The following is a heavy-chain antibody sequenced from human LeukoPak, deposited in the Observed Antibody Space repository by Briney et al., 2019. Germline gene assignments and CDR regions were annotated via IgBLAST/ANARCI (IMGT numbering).Heavy chain of an antibody. CDR3: ARVSIFGVVIPPDY. CDR2: ISSDGTNT. D-gene: IGHD3-3*02. V-gene: IGHV3-30*01. J-gene: IGHJ4*02. CDR1: GFTFSSYA. Sequence: GGSLRLSCAVSGFTFSSYAMNWVRQAPGKGLEWVSVISSDGTNTYFADSVKGRFTISRDNSRKMLSLQMHSLRPEDTAVYYCARVSIFGVVIPPDYWGQGALVTVSS.